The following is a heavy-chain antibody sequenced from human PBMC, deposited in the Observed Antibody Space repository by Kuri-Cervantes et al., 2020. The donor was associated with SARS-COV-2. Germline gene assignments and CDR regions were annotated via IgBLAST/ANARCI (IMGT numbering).Heavy chain of an antibody. CDR2: INPSGGST. Sequence: ASVKVSCKASGYTFTSYYMHWVRQAPGQGLEWMGIINPSGGSTSYAQKFQGRVTMTRDTSTSTVYMELSSLRSEDTAVYYCARSTAGYSSGWYTDYWGQGTLVTVSS. CDR1: GYTFTSYY. V-gene: IGHV1-46*03. D-gene: IGHD6-13*01. CDR3: ARSTAGYSSGWYTDY. J-gene: IGHJ4*02.